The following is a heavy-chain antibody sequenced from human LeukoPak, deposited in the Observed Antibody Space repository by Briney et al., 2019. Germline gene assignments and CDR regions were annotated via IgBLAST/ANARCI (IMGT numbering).Heavy chain of an antibody. V-gene: IGHV1-69*05. Sequence: GASVKVSCKASGRTFSSYAITWVRQAPGQGLEWMGRIIPIFGTANYAQKFQGRVTITTDESTSTAYMELSTLRSDDTAVYYCARERPPGDSSSWFLEGYFDIWGQGTLVTVSS. J-gene: IGHJ4*02. D-gene: IGHD6-13*01. CDR2: IIPIFGTA. CDR3: ARERPPGDSSSWFLEGYFDI. CDR1: GRTFSSYA.